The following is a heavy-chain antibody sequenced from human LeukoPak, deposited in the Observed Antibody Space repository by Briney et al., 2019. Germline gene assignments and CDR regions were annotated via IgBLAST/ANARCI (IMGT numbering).Heavy chain of an antibody. CDR3: ARTSSISYYDFWSGWSDYMDV. CDR2: MNPNSGNT. Sequence: ASLKVSCKASGYTFTSYDINWVRQATGQGLEWMGWMNPNSGNTGYAHKLQGRVTMTRNTSISTAYMELSSLRSEDTPVYYCARTSSISYYDFWSGWSDYMDVWGKGTTVTVSS. D-gene: IGHD3-3*01. V-gene: IGHV1-8*01. CDR1: GYTFTSYD. J-gene: IGHJ6*03.